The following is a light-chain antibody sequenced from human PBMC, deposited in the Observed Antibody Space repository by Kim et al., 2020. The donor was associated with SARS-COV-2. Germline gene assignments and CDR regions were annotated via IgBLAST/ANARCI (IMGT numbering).Light chain of an antibody. CDR1: QSVSSY. V-gene: IGKV3-11*01. CDR2: DAS. CDR3: QQRSNWPPTWT. Sequence: PEGRATLSCRASQSVSSYLAWYQQQPGQAPRLLIYDASNRATGIPARFSGSGSGTDFTLTISSLEPEDFAVYYCQQRSNWPPTWTFGQGTKVDIK. J-gene: IGKJ1*01.